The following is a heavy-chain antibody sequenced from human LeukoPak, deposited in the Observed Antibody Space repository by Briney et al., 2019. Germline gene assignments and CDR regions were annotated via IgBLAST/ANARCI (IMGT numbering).Heavy chain of an antibody. J-gene: IGHJ2*01. D-gene: IGHD6-19*01. CDR3: ARVAQKLERIAVAGTSEWRANWYFDL. CDR1: GGSISSYY. V-gene: IGHV4-4*07. Sequence: SETLSLTCTVSGGSISSYYWSWIRQPAGKGLEWLGRINARGSTNYNPSLKSRVTMSVDTSQNQFFLKVNSVTAADTAVYYCARVAQKLERIAVAGTSEWRANWYFDLWGRGTLVTVSS. CDR2: INARGST.